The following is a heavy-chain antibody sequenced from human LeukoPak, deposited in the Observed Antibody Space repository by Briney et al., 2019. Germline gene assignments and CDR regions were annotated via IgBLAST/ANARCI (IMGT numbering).Heavy chain of an antibody. CDR2: INPSGGST. J-gene: IGHJ4*02. CDR3: ARVARSIGLGDY. CDR1: GYTFTSYY. Sequence: GASVKVSCKASGYTFTSYYMHWVRQAPGQGLEWMGIINPSGGSTSYAQEFQGRVTMTRDTSTSTVYMELSSLRSEDTAVYYCARVARSIGLGDYWGQGTLVTVSS. D-gene: IGHD3-10*01. V-gene: IGHV1-46*01.